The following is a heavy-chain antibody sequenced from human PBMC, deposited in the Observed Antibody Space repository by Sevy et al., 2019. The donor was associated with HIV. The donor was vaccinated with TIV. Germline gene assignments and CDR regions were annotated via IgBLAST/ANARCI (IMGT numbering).Heavy chain of an antibody. Sequence: GGSLRLSCAASGFTFSSYWMSWVRQAPGKGLERVANIKQDGSEKYYVDSVKGRFTISRDNAKNSLYLQMNSLRAEDTAVYYCASRVMEYAFDIWGQGTMVTVSS. CDR3: ASRVMEYAFDI. J-gene: IGHJ3*02. CDR2: IKQDGSEK. V-gene: IGHV3-7*01. D-gene: IGHD3-16*01. CDR1: GFTFSSYW.